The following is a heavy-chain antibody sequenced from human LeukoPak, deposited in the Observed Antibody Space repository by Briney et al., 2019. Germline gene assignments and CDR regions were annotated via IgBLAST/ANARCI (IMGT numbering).Heavy chain of an antibody. CDR2: SNPNSGGT. D-gene: IGHD5-18*01. Sequence: SSVKASCKASRYTFTGYYMHWVRQAPGQGLEWMGRSNPNSGGTNYAQKFQGSVTMTRDTSISTAYMELSRLRSDDTAVYYCARVGYSYGYDFDYWGQGTLVTVSS. J-gene: IGHJ4*02. CDR3: ARVGYSYGYDFDY. CDR1: RYTFTGYY. V-gene: IGHV1-2*06.